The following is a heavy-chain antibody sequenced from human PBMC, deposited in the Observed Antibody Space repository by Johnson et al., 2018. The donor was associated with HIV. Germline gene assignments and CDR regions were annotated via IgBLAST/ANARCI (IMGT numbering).Heavy chain of an antibody. J-gene: IGHJ3*02. Sequence: MLLVESGGGLIQPGGSLRLSCAASGFTVSINYMSWVRQAPGKGLEWVSVIYSGGYTYYADSVKGRFTISRDNSKNTLYLQMNSLRAEDTAVYYCAYPREGSSWSNDAFDIWGQGTMVTVSS. CDR2: IYSGGYT. V-gene: IGHV3-66*03. CDR3: AYPREGSSWSNDAFDI. D-gene: IGHD6-13*01. CDR1: GFTVSINY.